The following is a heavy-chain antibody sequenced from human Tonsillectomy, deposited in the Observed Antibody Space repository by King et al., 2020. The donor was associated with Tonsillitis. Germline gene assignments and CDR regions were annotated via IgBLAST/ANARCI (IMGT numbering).Heavy chain of an antibody. CDR3: SRDFNLHY. CDR1: GFTFSDHW. J-gene: IGHJ4*02. CDR2: INQDGSAD. V-gene: IGHV3-7*01. Sequence: VQLVESGGRLVRPGGSLRLSCAASGFTFSDHWMSWVRQAPGKGLEWVANINQDGSADYYVDSVKGRFTISRDNANNALYLQMNSLRADDTAVYYGSRDFNLHYWGQGTLVTVSS.